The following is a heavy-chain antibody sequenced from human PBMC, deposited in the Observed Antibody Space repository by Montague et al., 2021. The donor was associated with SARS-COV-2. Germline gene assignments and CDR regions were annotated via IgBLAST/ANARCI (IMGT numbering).Heavy chain of an antibody. CDR1: GDSISSYY. CDR3: ARAQNTCFIANCVNYFEV. D-gene: IGHD1-1*01. J-gene: IGHJ4*02. Sequence: SETLSLTCEVSGDSISSYYRSWIRQSPGKGLEWVGYVHYTGSTEYNPSLKTRVTLSLDAPRSHFSLKLRSVTAADTAVYYCARAQNTCFIANCVNYFEVWGLGALVTVSS. CDR2: VHYTGST. V-gene: IGHV4-59*01.